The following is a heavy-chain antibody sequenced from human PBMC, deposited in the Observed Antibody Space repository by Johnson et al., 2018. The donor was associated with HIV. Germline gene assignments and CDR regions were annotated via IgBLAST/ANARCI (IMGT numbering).Heavy chain of an antibody. V-gene: IGHV3-53*03. J-gene: IGHJ3*02. CDR1: GFTVSSNY. CDR2: IYSGGST. Sequence: EVQLLESGGGLIQPGGSLRLSCAASGFTVSSNYMSWVRQAPGKGLEWVSLIYSGGSTYYADSVKGRFTISRDNSKNTLYLQMNSLRAEDTAVYYCARGGGTYLEPFDIWGQGTMVTVSS. D-gene: IGHD1-26*01. CDR3: ARGGGTYLEPFDI.